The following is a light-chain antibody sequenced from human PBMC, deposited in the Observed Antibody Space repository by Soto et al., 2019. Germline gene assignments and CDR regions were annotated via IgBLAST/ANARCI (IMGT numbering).Light chain of an antibody. Sequence: EILLTQSPATLSLSPGERATLSCRASQSVSSYLAWYQQKPGQAPRLLIYDASNRATGIPARFSGSGSGTDFNLTISSLEPKDFAVYYCQQRSNWPKTFGQGTKVDIK. J-gene: IGKJ1*01. CDR1: QSVSSY. CDR2: DAS. V-gene: IGKV3-11*01. CDR3: QQRSNWPKT.